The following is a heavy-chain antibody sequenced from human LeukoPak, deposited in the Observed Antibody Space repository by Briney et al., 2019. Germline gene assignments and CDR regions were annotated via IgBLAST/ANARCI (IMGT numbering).Heavy chain of an antibody. Sequence: GGSLRLFCAASGFTFSSYAMSWVRQAPGKGLEWVSAISGSGGSTYYADSVKGRFTISRDNSKSTLYLQMNSLRAEDTAVYYCAKSYYDSSGYFDYWGQGTLVTVSS. CDR3: AKSYYDSSGYFDY. CDR2: ISGSGGST. J-gene: IGHJ4*02. CDR1: GFTFSSYA. V-gene: IGHV3-23*01. D-gene: IGHD3-22*01.